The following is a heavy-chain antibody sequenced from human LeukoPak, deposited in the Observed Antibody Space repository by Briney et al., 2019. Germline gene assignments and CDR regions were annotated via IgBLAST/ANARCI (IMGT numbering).Heavy chain of an antibody. Sequence: ASVKVSCKISGYTLTEVSMHWVRQAPGKELEWMGGFDPADGEPIYAQKFQGRVTMSEDTSTDTAYMDLSSLRSEDTAVYYCATEVVGYGDVHYFDSWGQGTLVTVSS. D-gene: IGHD4-17*01. CDR3: ATEVVGYGDVHYFDS. J-gene: IGHJ4*02. CDR2: FDPADGEP. V-gene: IGHV1-24*01. CDR1: GYTLTEVS.